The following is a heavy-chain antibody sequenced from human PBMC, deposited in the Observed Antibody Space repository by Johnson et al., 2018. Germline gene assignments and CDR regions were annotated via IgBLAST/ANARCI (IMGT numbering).Heavy chain of an antibody. J-gene: IGHJ4*02. V-gene: IGHV3-13*01. CDR3: ARGDPTVTNWYFDY. D-gene: IGHD4-17*01. CDR2: IGTAGDT. CDR1: GFTFSSYD. Sequence: VQLQESGGGLVQPGGSLRLSCAASGFTFSSYDMHWVRQATEKGLEWVSAIGTAGDTYYPGSVKGRFTISRENAKNSLYLQMNSLRAGDTAVYYCARGDPTVTNWYFDYWGQGTLVTVSS.